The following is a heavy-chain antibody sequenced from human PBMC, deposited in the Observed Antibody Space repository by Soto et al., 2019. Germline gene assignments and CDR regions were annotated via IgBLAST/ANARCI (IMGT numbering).Heavy chain of an antibody. CDR2: ITPMFGTA. D-gene: IGHD6-19*01. J-gene: IGHJ2*01. V-gene: IGHV1-69*12. CDR3: XXXXGSAVAGPGRFDL. CDR1: GGTFSRYA. Sequence: QVQLVQSGAEVKKPGSSVKVSCKASGGTFSRYAISWVRQAPGQGLEWMGGITPMFGTANYAQKFQGRVTITADESXSXXXXXXXXXXXXXXXXXXXXXXXGSAVAGPGRFDLWGRGTLVIVSS.